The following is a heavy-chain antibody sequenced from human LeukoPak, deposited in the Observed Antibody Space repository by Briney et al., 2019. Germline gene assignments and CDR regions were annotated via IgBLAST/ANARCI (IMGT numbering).Heavy chain of an antibody. D-gene: IGHD5-18*01. V-gene: IGHV3-48*03. CDR2: ISSSGTTI. Sequence: GGSLRLSCAASGFTFSSYEMNWVRQAPGQGLEWISSISSSGTTIYYADKVQGRFTISRDKAKNSLYLQMNSLRAEDTAVYYCERERVYNYGYDYWGQGTLVSVAS. J-gene: IGHJ4*02. CDR1: GFTFSSYE. CDR3: ERERVYNYGYDY.